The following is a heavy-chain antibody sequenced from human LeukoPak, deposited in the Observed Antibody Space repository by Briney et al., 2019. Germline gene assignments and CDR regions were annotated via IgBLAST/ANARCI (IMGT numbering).Heavy chain of an antibody. D-gene: IGHD3-10*01. Sequence: GGSLRLSCAASGFTFDDYAMHWVRQAPGKGLEGVSGISWNSGRIGYADSVKGRFTISRDNAKNSLYLQMNSLRAEDTALYYCVKDRVWYGELLNPLFDNWGQGTRVTVSS. CDR1: GFTFDDYA. CDR2: ISWNSGRI. V-gene: IGHV3-9*01. J-gene: IGHJ4*02. CDR3: VKDRVWYGELLNPLFDN.